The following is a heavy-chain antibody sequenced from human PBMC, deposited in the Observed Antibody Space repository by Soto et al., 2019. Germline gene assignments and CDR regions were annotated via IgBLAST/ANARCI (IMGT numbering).Heavy chain of an antibody. CDR2: ISGSGGST. J-gene: IGHJ4*02. Sequence: PGGSLRLSCAASGFTFSSYTMSWVRQAPGKGLEWVSAISGSGGSTYYADSVKGRFTISRDNSKNTLYLQMNSLRAEDTAVYYCAKDPGSSSWYHFDYWGQGTLVTVSS. D-gene: IGHD6-13*01. V-gene: IGHV3-23*01. CDR3: AKDPGSSSWYHFDY. CDR1: GFTFSSYT.